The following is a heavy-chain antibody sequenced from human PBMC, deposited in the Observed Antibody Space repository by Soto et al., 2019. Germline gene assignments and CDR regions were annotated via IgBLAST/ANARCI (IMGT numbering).Heavy chain of an antibody. CDR3: ARGREYCSGDNCYETGSDY. V-gene: IGHV3-48*01. D-gene: IGHD2-15*01. CDR2: ITRSSSTM. Sequence: GGSLRLSCAASGFSFSSYTMNWVRQAPGKGLEWISSITRSSSTMYYRDSVKGRFTISRDNAKTSLYLQMNSLRVEDSAVYYCARGREYCSGDNCYETGSDYWGQGTPVTVSS. CDR1: GFSFSSYT. J-gene: IGHJ4*02.